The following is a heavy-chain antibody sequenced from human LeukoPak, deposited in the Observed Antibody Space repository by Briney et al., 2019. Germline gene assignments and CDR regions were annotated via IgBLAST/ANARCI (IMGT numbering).Heavy chain of an antibody. Sequence: ASVRVSCQASGYTFTGYYMHWVRQAPGQGLEWMGWINPNSGGTNYAQKFQGRVTMTRDTSISTAYMELSRLRSDDTAVYYCARLEIAAAGRWFDPWGQGTLVTVSS. V-gene: IGHV1-2*02. D-gene: IGHD6-13*01. CDR1: GYTFTGYY. CDR2: INPNSGGT. J-gene: IGHJ5*02. CDR3: ARLEIAAAGRWFDP.